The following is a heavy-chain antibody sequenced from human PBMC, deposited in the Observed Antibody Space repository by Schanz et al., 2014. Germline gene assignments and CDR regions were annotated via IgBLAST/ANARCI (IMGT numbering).Heavy chain of an antibody. J-gene: IGHJ4*02. V-gene: IGHV3-23*01. CDR3: AKVRYSSGWRGDYFDE. Sequence: EVQLLESGGGLVQPGGSLRLSCAASGFTFTNYAMSWVRQAPGKGLEWVSLISASGGDTYYADSVKGRFTISRDNSKNTLYLQMNSLRAEDTAVYYCAKVRYSSGWRGDYFDEWGQGTLVTVAS. CDR2: ISASGGDT. D-gene: IGHD6-25*01. CDR1: GFTFTNYA.